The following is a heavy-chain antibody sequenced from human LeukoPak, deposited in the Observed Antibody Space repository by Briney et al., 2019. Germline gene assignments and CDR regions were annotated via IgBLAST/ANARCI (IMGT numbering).Heavy chain of an antibody. CDR1: GYTFTAYY. D-gene: IGHD5-12*01. CDR3: ARDRRYNDYDYCFDS. V-gene: IGHV1-46*01. Sequence: GASVTVSFTSSGYTFTAYYMHWVRQAPGHGLEWRGIINPSAGSTTYAQKFQGRVAMTRDTSTSTVYMELSSLRSEDTAVYYCARDRRYNDYDYCFDSWGQGTLVTVSS. J-gene: IGHJ4*02. CDR2: INPSAGST.